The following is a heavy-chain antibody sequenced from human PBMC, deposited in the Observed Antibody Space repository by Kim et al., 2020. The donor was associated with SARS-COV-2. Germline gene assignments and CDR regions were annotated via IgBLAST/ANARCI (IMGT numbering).Heavy chain of an antibody. CDR2: IYPGDSDT. Sequence: GESLKISCKGSGYSFTSYWIGWVRQMPGKGLEWMGIIYPGDSDTRYSPSFQGQVTISADKSISTAYLQWSSLKASDTAMYYCARHTEIDSGYDPYFDYWGQGTLVTVSS. CDR1: GYSFTSYW. J-gene: IGHJ4*02. D-gene: IGHD5-12*01. CDR3: ARHTEIDSGYDPYFDY. V-gene: IGHV5-51*01.